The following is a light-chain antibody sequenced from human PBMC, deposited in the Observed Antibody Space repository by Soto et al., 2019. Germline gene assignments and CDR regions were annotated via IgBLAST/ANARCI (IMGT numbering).Light chain of an antibody. CDR3: MLCVATGVWV. J-gene: IGLJ3*02. Sequence: QTVVTQEPSFSVSPGGTVTLTCGLSSGSVSTSYYPSWYQQTPGQAPRTLIYSTNTRSSGVPDRFSGSILGNKAALTITGAQADDESDYYCMLCVATGVWVFGGGTKVTVL. V-gene: IGLV8-61*01. CDR1: SGSVSTSYY. CDR2: STN.